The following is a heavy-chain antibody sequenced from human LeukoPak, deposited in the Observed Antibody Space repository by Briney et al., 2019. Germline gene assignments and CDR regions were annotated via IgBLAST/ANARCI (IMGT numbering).Heavy chain of an antibody. Sequence: PGGSLRLSCAASGFTFSNAGRSWAARAPGKGLSGVGRIKSKTDSGTTDYAAPVKGRFTISRDDSKNTLYLQMNSLKFEDTAVYYCTTAPAQSDYWGQGTLVTVSS. V-gene: IGHV3-15*01. J-gene: IGHJ4*02. CDR1: GFTFSNAG. D-gene: IGHD2-2*01. CDR2: IKSKTDSGTT. CDR3: TTAPAQSDY.